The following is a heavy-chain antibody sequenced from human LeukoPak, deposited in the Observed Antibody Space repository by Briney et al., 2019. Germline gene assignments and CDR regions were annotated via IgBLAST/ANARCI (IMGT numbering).Heavy chain of an antibody. CDR1: GVSVNSRY. J-gene: IGHJ4*02. CDR2: IHYSGAT. CDR3: AREDPLTAHFDY. D-gene: IGHD2-21*02. V-gene: IGHV4-59*02. Sequence: SETLSLTCSVSGVSVNSRYWSWVRQPPEKGLEWIGYIHYSGATNYNPSLKSRVSISIDTPRNQFSLSLSSVTAADTAVYYCAREDPLTAHFDYWGQGTLVTASS.